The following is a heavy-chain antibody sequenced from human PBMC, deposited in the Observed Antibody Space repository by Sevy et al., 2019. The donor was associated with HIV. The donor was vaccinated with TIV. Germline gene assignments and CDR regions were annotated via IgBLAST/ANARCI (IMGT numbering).Heavy chain of an antibody. CDR1: GFTFSKYS. Sequence: GGSLRLSCAASGFTFSKYSTSWVRQSPGKGLEWVSTLSFGCGEINYADSVKGRFTISRDNSKSSVYLQMNNLRPEDTAVYYCAREGCTKPHDYWGQGTLVTVSS. J-gene: IGHJ4*02. D-gene: IGHD2-8*01. V-gene: IGHV3-23*01. CDR3: AREGCTKPHDY. CDR2: LSFGCGEI.